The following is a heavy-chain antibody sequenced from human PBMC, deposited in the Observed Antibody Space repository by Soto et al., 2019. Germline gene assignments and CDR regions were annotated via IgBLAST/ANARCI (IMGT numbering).Heavy chain of an antibody. CDR2: IYPGDSDT. CDR1: GYSFTSYW. Sequence: PGESLKISCKGSGYSFTSYWIGWVRQMPGKGLEWMGIIYPGDSDTRYSPSFQGQVTISADKSISTAYLQWSSLKASDTAMYYCASGSLDSPRGILYPKNWFDPWGQGTLVTVSS. V-gene: IGHV5-51*01. CDR3: ASGSLDSPRGILYPKNWFDP. D-gene: IGHD2-8*01. J-gene: IGHJ5*02.